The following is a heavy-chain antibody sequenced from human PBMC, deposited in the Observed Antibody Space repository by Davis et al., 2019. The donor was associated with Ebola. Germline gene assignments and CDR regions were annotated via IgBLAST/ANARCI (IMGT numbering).Heavy chain of an antibody. Sequence: GESLKISCTASGFTFGDYAMTWVRQAPGKGLEWVGFIRSKIYGGTTEYAASVAGRFTISRDDSRSIAYLQMDSLKTEDTAVYYCSRDDYPVWGQGTLVTVSS. CDR3: SRDDYPV. CDR2: IRSKIYGGTT. CDR1: GFTFGDYA. J-gene: IGHJ4*02. V-gene: IGHV3-49*04. D-gene: IGHD4-11*01.